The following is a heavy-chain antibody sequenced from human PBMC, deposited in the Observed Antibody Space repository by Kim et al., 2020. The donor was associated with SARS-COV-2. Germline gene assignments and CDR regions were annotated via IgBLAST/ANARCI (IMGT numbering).Heavy chain of an antibody. CDR3: ARWIGGSGEFDY. J-gene: IGHJ4*02. D-gene: IGHD2-15*01. V-gene: IGHV4-4*02. Sequence: NYNPSLKSRVTISVDKSKNQFSLKLSSVTAADTAVYYCARWIGGSGEFDYWGQGTLVTVSS.